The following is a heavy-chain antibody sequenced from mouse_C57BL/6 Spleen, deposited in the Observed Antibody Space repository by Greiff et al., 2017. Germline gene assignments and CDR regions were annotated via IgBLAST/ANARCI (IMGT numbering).Heavy chain of an antibody. CDR2: IYPGDGDT. CDR3: ASLGPYWYCDV. D-gene: IGHD4-1*01. Sequence: QVQLQQSGPELVKPGASVKISCKASGYAFSSSWMNWVKQRPGKGLEWIGRIYPGDGDTNYNGKFKGKATLTADKSSSTAYMQLSSLTSEDSAVYFCASLGPYWYCDVWGTGTTVTVSS. J-gene: IGHJ1*03. CDR1: GYAFSSSW. V-gene: IGHV1-82*01.